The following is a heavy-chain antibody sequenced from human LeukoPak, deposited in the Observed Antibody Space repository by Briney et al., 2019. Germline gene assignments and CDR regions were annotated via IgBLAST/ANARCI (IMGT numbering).Heavy chain of an antibody. CDR2: ISTGGGST. Sequence: GSLRLSCAASGFTFSSYGMSWVRQAPGKGLEWVSSISTGGGSTYYADSVKGRFTISRDNSKNTLYLQMNSLRAEDTAVYYCAKARAAVVTEYFYGMDVWGQGTTVTVSS. CDR3: AKARAAVVTEYFYGMDV. J-gene: IGHJ6*02. V-gene: IGHV3-23*01. CDR1: GFTFSSYG. D-gene: IGHD5-18*01.